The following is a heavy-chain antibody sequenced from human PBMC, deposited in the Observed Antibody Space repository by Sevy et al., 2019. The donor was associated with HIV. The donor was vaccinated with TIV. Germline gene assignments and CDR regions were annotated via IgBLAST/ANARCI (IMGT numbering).Heavy chain of an antibody. CDR2: ISGSSYST. CDR3: VKEGEGYNYESSGPLGH. CDR1: GFNFNTFA. V-gene: IGHV3-23*01. J-gene: IGHJ4*02. Sequence: GESLKISCAASGFNFNTFAMSWDRQAPGKGLEWVSAISGSSYSTYYANSVNGRFNISRDNSKNTLYLQMNSLRAEDSAVYYCVKEGEGYNYESSGPLGHWGQGTLVTVSS. D-gene: IGHD3-22*01.